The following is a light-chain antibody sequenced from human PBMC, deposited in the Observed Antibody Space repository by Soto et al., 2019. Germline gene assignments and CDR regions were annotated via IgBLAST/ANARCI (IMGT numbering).Light chain of an antibody. J-gene: IGKJ1*01. Sequence: IHMNNSPATQSGSLRDGVIITSVASQTISSWLARYQQKQGKGPKLLIYKASTLKSGVPSRFSGSGSGTEFTLTMSSLQPDDFATYYCQHYNSYSEAFGQGTKVDIK. CDR2: KAS. CDR1: QTISSW. V-gene: IGKV1-5*03. CDR3: QHYNSYSEA.